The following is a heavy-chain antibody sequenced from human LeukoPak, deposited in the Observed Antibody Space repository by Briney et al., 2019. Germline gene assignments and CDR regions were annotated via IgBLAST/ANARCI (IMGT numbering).Heavy chain of an antibody. CDR1: GASISSSSYY. CDR3: ASLWSFLPITGYMDV. Sequence: SETLSLTCTVSGASISSSSYYWGWIRQPPGKGLEWIGHIYYRGITYYNPSLKSRITISVDTSKNQFSLTLSSVTAADTAVYYCASLWSFLPITGYMDVWGKGTTVTVSS. D-gene: IGHD1-14*01. V-gene: IGHV4-39*01. J-gene: IGHJ6*03. CDR2: IYYRGIT.